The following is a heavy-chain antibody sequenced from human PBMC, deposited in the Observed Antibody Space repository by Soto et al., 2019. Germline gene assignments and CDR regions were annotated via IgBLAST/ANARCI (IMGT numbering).Heavy chain of an antibody. CDR1: GGSISSYY. CDR3: AREGVIVVVPAAKSWFDP. D-gene: IGHD2-2*01. Sequence: PSETLSLTCTVSGGSISSYYWSWIRQPPGKGLEWIGYIYYSGSTNYNPSLKSRVTISVDTSKNQFSLKLSSVTAADTAVYYCAREGVIVVVPAAKSWFDPWGQGTLVTVS. CDR2: IYYSGST. J-gene: IGHJ5*02. V-gene: IGHV4-59*01.